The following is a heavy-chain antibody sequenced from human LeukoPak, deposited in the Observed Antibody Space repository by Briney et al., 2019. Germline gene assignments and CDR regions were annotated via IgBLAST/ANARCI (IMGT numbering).Heavy chain of an antibody. D-gene: IGHD6-13*01. J-gene: IGHJ4*02. CDR1: GFSLSTLGVG. CDR2: IYWNDDK. Sequence: SGPTLVKPTQTLTLTCTFSGFSLSTLGVGVGWIRQPPGKALEWLALIYWNDDKRYSPSLRSRLTITKDTSKNQVVLTMTNMDPVDTATYYCAHPLTWAAVGENVEFDYWGQGTLVTVSS. CDR3: AHPLTWAAVGENVEFDY. V-gene: IGHV2-5*01.